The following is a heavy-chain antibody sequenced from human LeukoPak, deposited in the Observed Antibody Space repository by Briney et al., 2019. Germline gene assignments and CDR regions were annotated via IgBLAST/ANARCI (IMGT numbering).Heavy chain of an antibody. Sequence: GGSLRLSCAASGFTLSSYAMSWVRQAPGKGLEWVSAISGSGGSTYYADSVKGRFTISRDNSKNTLYLQMNSLRAEDTAVYYCAKDSYYSNYFDYWGQGTLVTVSS. CDR3: AKDSYYSNYFDY. J-gene: IGHJ4*02. CDR2: ISGSGGST. CDR1: GFTLSSYA. D-gene: IGHD4-11*01. V-gene: IGHV3-23*01.